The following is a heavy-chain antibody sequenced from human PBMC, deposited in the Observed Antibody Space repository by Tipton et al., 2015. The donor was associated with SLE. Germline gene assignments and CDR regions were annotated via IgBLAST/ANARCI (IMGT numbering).Heavy chain of an antibody. D-gene: IGHD3-10*01. CDR2: ISSSSSTI. Sequence: LRLSCAASGFTFSSYSMNWVRQAPGKGLEWVSYISSSSSTIYYADSVKGRFTISRDNAKNSLYLQMNSLRAEDTAVYYCARTEAGITMVQGEGDYWGQGTLVTVSS. V-gene: IGHV3-48*01. CDR3: ARTEAGITMVQGEGDY. CDR1: GFTFSSYS. J-gene: IGHJ4*02.